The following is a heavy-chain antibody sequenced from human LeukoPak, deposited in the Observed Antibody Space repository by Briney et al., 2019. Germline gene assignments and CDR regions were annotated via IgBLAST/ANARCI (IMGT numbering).Heavy chain of an antibody. Sequence: ASVKVSCKASGYTFTSYDINWVRQATGQGLEWKGWMNPNSGNTGYAQKFQGRVTMTRNTSISTAYMELSSLRSEDTAVYYCARGHDSSGYYQYWGQGTLVTVSS. CDR3: ARGHDSSGYYQY. J-gene: IGHJ4*02. CDR2: MNPNSGNT. CDR1: GYTFTSYD. D-gene: IGHD3-22*01. V-gene: IGHV1-8*01.